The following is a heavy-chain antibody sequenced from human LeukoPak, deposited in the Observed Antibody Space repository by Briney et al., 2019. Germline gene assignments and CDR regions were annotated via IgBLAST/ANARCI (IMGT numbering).Heavy chain of an antibody. CDR2: IYYSGST. D-gene: IGHD3-10*02. V-gene: IGHV4-39*07. CDR3: ARALFGELI. Sequence: SETQSLTCTVSGGSISSSSYYWGWIRQPPGKGLEWIGSIYYSGSTYYNPSLKSRVTISVDTSKNQFSLKLSSVTAADTAVYYCARALFGELIWGQGTMVTVSS. J-gene: IGHJ3*02. CDR1: GGSISSSSYY.